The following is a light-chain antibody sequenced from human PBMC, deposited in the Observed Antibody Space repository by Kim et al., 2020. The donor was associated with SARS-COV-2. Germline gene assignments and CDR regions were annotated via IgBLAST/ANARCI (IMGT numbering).Light chain of an antibody. CDR1: SSDVGGYNY. Sequence: QSALTQPASVSGSPGQSITISCTGTSSDVGGYNYVSWYQQHPGKAPKLMIYDVSKRPSGVSNRFSGSTSGNTASLTISGLQAEDEADYYCSSYTSSSTVVFGGGTQLTVL. CDR3: SSYTSSSTVV. V-gene: IGLV2-14*03. J-gene: IGLJ2*01. CDR2: DVS.